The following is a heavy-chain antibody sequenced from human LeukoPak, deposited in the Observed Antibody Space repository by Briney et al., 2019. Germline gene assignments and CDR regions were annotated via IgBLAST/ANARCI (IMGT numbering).Heavy chain of an antibody. J-gene: IGHJ3*01. CDR2: IKSEADAGTT. D-gene: IGHD4-17*01. CDR3: TTPTDRDGDYMGAFTF. V-gene: IGHV3-15*01. Sequence: GGSLRLSCAASGFPFDKAWMTWVRQAPGKRLEWIRRIKSEADAGTTDYAAPVKGRFSISRDDLKNEVFLHMNDLKTEDTGMYYCTTPTDRDGDYMGAFTFWGQGTMVTVSS. CDR1: GFPFDKAW.